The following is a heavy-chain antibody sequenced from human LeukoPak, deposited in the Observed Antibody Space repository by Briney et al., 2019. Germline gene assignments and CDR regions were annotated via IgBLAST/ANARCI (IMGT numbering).Heavy chain of an antibody. J-gene: IGHJ4*02. Sequence: SETLSLTCTVSGGSISSSSYYWGWIRQPPGKGLEWIGSIYYSGSTYYNPSLKSRVTISVDTSKNQFSLKLSSVTAADTAVYYCARDRMAAAFRYWGQGTLVTVSS. CDR1: GGSISSSSYY. CDR3: ARDRMAAAFRY. CDR2: IYYSGST. V-gene: IGHV4-39*07. D-gene: IGHD6-13*01.